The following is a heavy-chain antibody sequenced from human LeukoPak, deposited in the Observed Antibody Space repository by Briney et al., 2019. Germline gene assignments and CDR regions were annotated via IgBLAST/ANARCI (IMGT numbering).Heavy chain of an antibody. D-gene: IGHD5-24*01. CDR3: AKDPGAGVAPTKLDY. Sequence: GGSLRLSCAASGFTFSIYAMAWVRQAPGKGLEWASSISGSGTSTYYADSVKGRFTISRDNSKNTLYLQMISLRAEDTAIYYCAKDPGAGVAPTKLDYWGQGTLVTASS. CDR1: GFTFSIYA. CDR2: ISGSGTST. V-gene: IGHV3-23*01. J-gene: IGHJ4*02.